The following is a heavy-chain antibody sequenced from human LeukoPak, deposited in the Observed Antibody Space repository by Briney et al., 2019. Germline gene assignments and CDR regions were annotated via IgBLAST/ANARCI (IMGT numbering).Heavy chain of an antibody. D-gene: IGHD5-18*01. CDR3: ARRGYSCGPSYYFDY. J-gene: IGHJ4*02. V-gene: IGHV4-38-2*01. CDR2: IYHSGST. CDR1: GYSISSGYY. Sequence: SETLSLTCAVSGYSISSGYYWGWIRQPPGKGLEWIGSIYHSGSTYYNPSLKSRVTISVDTSKNQFSLKLSSVTAADTAVYYCARRGYSCGPSYYFDYWGQGTLVTVSS.